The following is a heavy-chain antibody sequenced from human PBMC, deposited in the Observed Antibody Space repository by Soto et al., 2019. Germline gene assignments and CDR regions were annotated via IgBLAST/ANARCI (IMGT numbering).Heavy chain of an antibody. J-gene: IGHJ4*02. V-gene: IGHV3-23*01. Sequence: EVQLLESGGGLVQPGGSLRLSCGASGFTFNNYAMTWVRQAPGKGLEWVSAISGGGDTTSYADSVKGRFTVSRDGSKNTPYLQLSRPGAEDTALYYCAKGRGGSGSLTPRVDFWGQATLVTVSS. CDR1: GFTFNNYA. CDR3: AKGRGGSGSLTPRVDF. D-gene: IGHD3-10*01. CDR2: ISGGGDTT.